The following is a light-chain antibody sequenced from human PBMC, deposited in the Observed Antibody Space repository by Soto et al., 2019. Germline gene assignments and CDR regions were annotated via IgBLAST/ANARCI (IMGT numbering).Light chain of an antibody. CDR1: QSVGSN. Sequence: EIVMTQSPATLSVSPGERATLSCRASQSVGSNLAWYQQKPGQAPRLLIYGASTRATGIPARFSGSGSGTEFTLTISSLQSEEFAVYYCQQYNNWPFTFGPGTKVDIK. V-gene: IGKV3-15*01. CDR3: QQYNNWPFT. CDR2: GAS. J-gene: IGKJ3*01.